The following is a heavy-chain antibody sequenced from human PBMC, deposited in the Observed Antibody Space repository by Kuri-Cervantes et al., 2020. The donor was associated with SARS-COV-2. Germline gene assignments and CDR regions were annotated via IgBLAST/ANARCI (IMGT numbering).Heavy chain of an antibody. V-gene: IGHV4-34*01. Sequence: ESLKISCAVYGGSFSGYYWSWIRQPPGKGLEWIGEINHSGSTNYNPSLKSRVTISVDTSKNQFSLRLSSVTAEDTAVYYCARATWIQLYHAFDIWGQGTMVTVSS. J-gene: IGHJ3*02. D-gene: IGHD5-18*01. CDR2: INHSGST. CDR1: GGSFSGYY. CDR3: ARATWIQLYHAFDI.